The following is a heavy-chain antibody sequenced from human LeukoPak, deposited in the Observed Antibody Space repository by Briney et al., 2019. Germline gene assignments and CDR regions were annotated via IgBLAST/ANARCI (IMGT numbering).Heavy chain of an antibody. J-gene: IGHJ4*02. D-gene: IGHD2-2*01. CDR3: ARLVVPAAFDY. V-gene: IGHV1-2*06. CDR1: GYTFTGYY. Sequence: ASVKVSCKASGYTFTGYYMHWMRQAPGQGLEWMGRINPNSGGTNYAQKFQGRVTTTRDTSISTAYMELSRLRSDDTAVYYCARLVVPAAFDYWGQGTLVTVSS. CDR2: INPNSGGT.